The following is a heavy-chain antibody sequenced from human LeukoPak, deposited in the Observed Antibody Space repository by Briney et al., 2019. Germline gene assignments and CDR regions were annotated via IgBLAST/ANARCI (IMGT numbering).Heavy chain of an antibody. V-gene: IGHV4-38-2*02. CDR2: FYHSGST. J-gene: IGHJ5*02. CDR3: ARDPHSPATIAAAGGFWFDP. CDR1: GYSISSGYY. D-gene: IGHD6-13*01. Sequence: SETLSLTCTVSGYSISSGYYWGWIRQPPGKGLEWIGSFYHSGSTYYNPSLKSRVTISVDTSKNQFSLKLSSVTAADTAVYYCARDPHSPATIAAAGGFWFDPWGQGTLVTVSS.